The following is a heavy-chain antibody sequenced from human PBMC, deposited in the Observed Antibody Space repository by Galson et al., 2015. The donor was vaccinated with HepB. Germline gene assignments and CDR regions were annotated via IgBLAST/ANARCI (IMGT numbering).Heavy chain of an antibody. CDR3: TRHDPLYSGRSYNPFDS. D-gene: IGHD1-26*01. CDR2: IDPTDSYT. V-gene: IGHV5-10-1*01. Sequence: QSGAEVKKPGESLRISCKGSGYRFPNYWIHWVRQMPGKGLEWMGRIDPTDSYTKYSPSFQGHVTISTDKSINTAFLQWGSLKASDTAIYFCTRHDPLYSGRSYNPFDSWGQGTLVTVSS. J-gene: IGHJ4*02. CDR1: GYRFPNYW.